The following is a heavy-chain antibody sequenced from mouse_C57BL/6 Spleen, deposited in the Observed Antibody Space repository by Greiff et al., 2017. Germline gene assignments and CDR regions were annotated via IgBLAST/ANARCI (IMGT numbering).Heavy chain of an antibody. D-gene: IGHD2-4*01. V-gene: IGHV1-4*01. J-gene: IGHJ4*01. CDR1: GYTFTSYT. CDR3: ARHYERAMDY. CDR2: INPSSGYT. Sequence: VQVVESGAELARPGASVKMSCKASGYTFTSYTMHWVKQRPGQGLEWIGYINPSSGYTKYNQKFKDKATLTADKSSSTAYMQLSSLTSEDSAVYYCARHYERAMDYWGQGTSVTVSS.